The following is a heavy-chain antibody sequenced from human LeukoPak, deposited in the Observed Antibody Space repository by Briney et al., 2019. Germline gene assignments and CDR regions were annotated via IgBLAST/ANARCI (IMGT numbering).Heavy chain of an antibody. D-gene: IGHD3-9*01. CDR1: GYTFTNYG. Sequence: GASVKVSCKASGYTFTNYGITWVRQAPGQGLEWMGWISAYNANTNYAQKFRGRVTMTTDTSTGTVYMELRSLRSDDTAIYYCARTDYDILTGARMDVWGKGTTVTVSS. V-gene: IGHV1-18*04. CDR2: ISAYNANT. CDR3: ARTDYDILTGARMDV. J-gene: IGHJ6*04.